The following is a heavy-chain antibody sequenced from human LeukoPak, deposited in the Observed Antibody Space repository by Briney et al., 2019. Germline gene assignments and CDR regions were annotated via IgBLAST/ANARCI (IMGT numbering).Heavy chain of an antibody. CDR1: GFTFSSYA. V-gene: IGHV3-30*04. J-gene: IGHJ5*02. CDR3: AREDIVVVPAAHP. D-gene: IGHD2-2*01. CDR2: ISYDGSNK. Sequence: GGSLRLSCAASGFTFSSYAMHWVRQAPGKGLEWVAVISYDGSNKYYADSVKGRFTISRDNSKNTLYLQMNSLRAEDTAVYYRAREDIVVVPAAHPWGQGTLVTVSS.